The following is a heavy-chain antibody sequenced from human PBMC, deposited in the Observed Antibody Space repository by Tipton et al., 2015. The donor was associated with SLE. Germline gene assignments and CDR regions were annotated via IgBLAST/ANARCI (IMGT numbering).Heavy chain of an antibody. V-gene: IGHV4-61*02. CDR1: GGSISSGSYY. CDR2: IYTSGST. Sequence: TLSLTCTVSGGSISSGSYYWSWIRQPAGKGLEWIGRIYTSGSTNYNPSLKSRVTISVDASKNQFSLNLSSVTAADTAVYYCARGAYFYYDMDVWGQGTTVIVSS. J-gene: IGHJ6*02. CDR3: ARGAYFYYDMDV. D-gene: IGHD3-16*01.